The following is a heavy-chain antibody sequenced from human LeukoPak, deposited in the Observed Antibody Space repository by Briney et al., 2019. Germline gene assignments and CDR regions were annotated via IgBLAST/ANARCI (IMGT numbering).Heavy chain of an antibody. CDR2: ISGSGGST. J-gene: IGHJ4*02. CDR3: AKVSGFDWSLGY. Sequence: GGSLRLSCAASGFTFSSYAMSWVRQAPGKGLEWVSAISGSGGSTYYADSVKGRFTISRDNFKNTLYLQMNSLRAEDTAVYYCAKVSGFDWSLGYWGQGTLVTVSS. D-gene: IGHD3-9*01. V-gene: IGHV3-23*01. CDR1: GFTFSSYA.